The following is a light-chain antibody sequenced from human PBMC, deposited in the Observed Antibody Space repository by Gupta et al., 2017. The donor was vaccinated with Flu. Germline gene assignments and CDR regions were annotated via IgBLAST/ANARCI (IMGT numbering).Light chain of an antibody. CDR3: QQTQDYSGSI. Sequence: DIQLTQSPSALSASVGDRVTITCRASQSVNRWLAWYQHKPGEAPKLLIYKASSLQDGVPSRFGGSGYGTELTLTINNRQQDDFAAYYCQQTQDYSGSIFGQGTKVHIK. J-gene: IGKJ2*01. V-gene: IGKV1-5*03. CDR2: KAS. CDR1: QSVNRW.